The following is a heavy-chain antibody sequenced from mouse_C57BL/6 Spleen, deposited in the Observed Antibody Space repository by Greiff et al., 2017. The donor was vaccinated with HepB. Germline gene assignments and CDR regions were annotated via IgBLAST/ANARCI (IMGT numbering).Heavy chain of an antibody. V-gene: IGHV1-5*01. CDR1: GYTFTSYW. Sequence: EVQLQQSGTVLARPGASVKMSCKTSGYTFTSYWMHWVKQRPGQGLEWIGAIYPGNSDTSYNQKFKGKAKLTAVTSASTAYMELSSLTNEDSAVYYCTRGGVVTTRGWFAYWGQGTLVTVSA. D-gene: IGHD2-2*01. CDR2: IYPGNSDT. J-gene: IGHJ3*01. CDR3: TRGGVVTTRGWFAY.